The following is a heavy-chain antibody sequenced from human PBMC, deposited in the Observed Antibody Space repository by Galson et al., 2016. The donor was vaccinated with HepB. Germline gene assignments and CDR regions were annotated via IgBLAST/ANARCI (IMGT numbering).Heavy chain of an antibody. J-gene: IGHJ6*03. D-gene: IGHD6-6*01. CDR3: ASARLLNYYFYYMDV. CDR1: GFTFSTYA. V-gene: IGHV3-23*01. CDR2: INPSGSTT. Sequence: SLRLSCAVSGFTFSTYAMTWVRQAPGKGLEWVSGINPSGSTTYYADSVKGRFTISRDNSKSTVFLQMDSLRADDTAVYYCASARLLNYYFYYMDVWGKGTTVTVSS.